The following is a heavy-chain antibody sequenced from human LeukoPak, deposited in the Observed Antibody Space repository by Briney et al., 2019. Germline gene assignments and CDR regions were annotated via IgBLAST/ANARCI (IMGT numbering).Heavy chain of an antibody. D-gene: IGHD5-12*01. CDR1: GGSISSSSYY. CDR3: ARHVGYGQGGFDY. J-gene: IGHJ4*02. V-gene: IGHV4-39*01. Sequence: PSETLSLTRTVSGGSISSSSYYWGWIRQPPGKGPEWIGSIYYSGSTYYNPSLKSRVTISVDTSKNQFSLKLSSVTAADTAVYYCARHVGYGQGGFDYWGQGTLVTVSS. CDR2: IYYSGST.